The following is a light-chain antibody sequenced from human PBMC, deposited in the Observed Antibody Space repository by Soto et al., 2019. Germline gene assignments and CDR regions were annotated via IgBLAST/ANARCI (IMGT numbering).Light chain of an antibody. CDR1: QSVSSSY. Sequence: EIVLTQSPGTLSLSPGERATLSCRASQSVSSSYLAWYQQKPGQAPRLLIYGASSRATGIPDRFSGSGSGTDFTLTISRLGPEDFAVYYCQQYGSSPSHITFGPGTKVDIK. CDR2: GAS. CDR3: QQYGSSPSHIT. V-gene: IGKV3-20*01. J-gene: IGKJ3*01.